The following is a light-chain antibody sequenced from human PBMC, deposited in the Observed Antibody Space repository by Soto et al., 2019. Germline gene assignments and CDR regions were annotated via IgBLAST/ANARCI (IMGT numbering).Light chain of an antibody. CDR2: EGS. CDR3: FSYAGSSTYV. V-gene: IGLV2-23*01. J-gene: IGLJ1*01. CDR1: SSDVGSYNL. Sequence: QSGLTQPASVSGSPGQSITISCAGTSSDVGSYNLVSWYQNHPGKAPKLMIYEGSKRPSGVSNRFSGSKSGNTASLTISGLQAADEADYFCFSYAGSSTYVFGTGTKVTVL.